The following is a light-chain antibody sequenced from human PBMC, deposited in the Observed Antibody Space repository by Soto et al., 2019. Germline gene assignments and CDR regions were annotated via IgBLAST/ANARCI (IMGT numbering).Light chain of an antibody. CDR3: QQYYSTPMT. J-gene: IGKJ4*01. V-gene: IGKV4-1*01. CDR2: WAS. Sequence: DIVMTQSPDSLAVSLGERATINCTSSQSVLYSSNNKNYLAWYQQKPGQPPKLFIYWASTRESGVPDRFSGSGSGTDFTLTISRLQAEDVAVYYCQQYYSTPMTFGGGTKVDVK. CDR1: QSVLYSSNNKNY.